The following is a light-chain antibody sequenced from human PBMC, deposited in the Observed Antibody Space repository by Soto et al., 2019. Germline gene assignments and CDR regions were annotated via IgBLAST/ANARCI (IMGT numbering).Light chain of an antibody. CDR3: SSYTTIKTVV. CDR1: SSDVGGYNY. V-gene: IGLV2-14*01. J-gene: IGLJ2*01. Sequence: QSSLTQPASVSGSPGQSITISCTGTSSDVGGYNYVSWYQQHPGKAPKLMIYEVSNRPSGISDRFSGFKSANTAYLTISGVQPEDEADYLCSSYTTIKTVVFGGGTKVTVL. CDR2: EVS.